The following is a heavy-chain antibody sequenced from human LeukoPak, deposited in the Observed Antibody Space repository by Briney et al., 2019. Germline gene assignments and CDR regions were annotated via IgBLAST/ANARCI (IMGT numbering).Heavy chain of an antibody. J-gene: IGHJ3*02. V-gene: IGHV3-7*01. CDR2: IKQDGSEK. CDR1: GFTFSSYW. Sequence: GGSLRLSCAASGFTFSSYWMSWVRQAPGKGLEWVANIKQDGSEKYYVDSVKGRFTISRDNAKNSLYLQMNSLRAEDTAVYYCARVGQWALLAHDAFDIWGQGTMVTVSS. D-gene: IGHD1-26*01. CDR3: ARVGQWALLAHDAFDI.